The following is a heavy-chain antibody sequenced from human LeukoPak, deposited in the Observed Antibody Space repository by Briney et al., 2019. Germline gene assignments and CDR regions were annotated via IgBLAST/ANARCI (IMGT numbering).Heavy chain of an antibody. J-gene: IGHJ4*02. V-gene: IGHV4-61*10. CDR1: GGSLNSGRDS. CDR2: VSSTGST. Sequence: PSETLSLTCTVSGGSLNSGRDSWSWVRQSAGKGLEWIGRVSSTGSTNYNAALKSRVAISVDTSKNQFSLKLSSVTAADTAVYYCARLHISNWYIFDYWGQGTLVTVSS. D-gene: IGHD6-13*01. CDR3: ARLHISNWYIFDY.